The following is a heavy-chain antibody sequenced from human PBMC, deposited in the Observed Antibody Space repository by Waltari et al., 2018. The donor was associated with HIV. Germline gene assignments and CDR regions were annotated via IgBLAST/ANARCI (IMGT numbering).Heavy chain of an antibody. D-gene: IGHD3-10*01. J-gene: IGHJ4*02. Sequence: DVQLVQSGAEIKKPGESLKISCKGSGYRFTPNWIGWVRQMPGKGLDWMAIIYPDDSDTRYNPSFRGQVTISVDRSISTAHLSWRRLKTSDTGIYYCVTSAYGANSWIDYWGQGTPVTVSS. CDR3: VTSAYGANSWIDY. CDR2: IYPDDSDT. CDR1: GYRFTPNW. V-gene: IGHV5-51*01.